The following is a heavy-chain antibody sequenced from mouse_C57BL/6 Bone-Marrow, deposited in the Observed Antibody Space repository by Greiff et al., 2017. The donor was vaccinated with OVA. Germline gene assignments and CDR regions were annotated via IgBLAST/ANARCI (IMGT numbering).Heavy chain of an antibody. Sequence: EVQLQESGPGLVKPSQSLSLTCSVTGYSITSGYYWNWIRQFPGNKLEWMGYISYDGSNNYNPSLKNRISITRDTSKNQFFLKLNSVTTEDTATYYCASLLWYPLYYAMDYWGQGTSVTVSS. D-gene: IGHD2-10*01. J-gene: IGHJ4*01. V-gene: IGHV3-6*01. CDR3: ASLLWYPLYYAMDY. CDR2: ISYDGSN. CDR1: GYSITSGYY.